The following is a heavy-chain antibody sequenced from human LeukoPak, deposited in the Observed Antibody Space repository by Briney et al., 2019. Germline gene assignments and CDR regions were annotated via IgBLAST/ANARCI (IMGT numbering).Heavy chain of an antibody. J-gene: IGHJ5*02. V-gene: IGHV3-21*01. CDR2: VSSSGRHM. Sequence: GGSLRLSCAASGFTVSSYSMNWVRQAPGKGLEWVSSVSSSGRHMYYADSVKGRFTISRDNAKSSLYLQMNSLTPEDTGIYYCVRGYRNQWELWAWGQGTLVTVSS. CDR3: VRGYRNQWELWA. D-gene: IGHD1-26*01. CDR1: GFTVSSYS.